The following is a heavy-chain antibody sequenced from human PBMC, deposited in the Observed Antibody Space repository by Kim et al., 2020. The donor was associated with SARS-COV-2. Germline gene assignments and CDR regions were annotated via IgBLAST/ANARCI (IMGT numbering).Heavy chain of an antibody. Sequence: SETLSLTCTVSGGSISSYYWSWIRQPPGKGLEWIGYIYYSGSTNYNPSLKSRVTISVDTSKNQFSLKLSSVTAADTAVYYCARVAVVTDYYYYYGMDVWGQGTTVTVSS. CDR1: GGSISSYY. CDR3: ARVAVVTDYYYYYGMDV. CDR2: IYYSGST. J-gene: IGHJ6*02. D-gene: IGHD2-15*01. V-gene: IGHV4-59*01.